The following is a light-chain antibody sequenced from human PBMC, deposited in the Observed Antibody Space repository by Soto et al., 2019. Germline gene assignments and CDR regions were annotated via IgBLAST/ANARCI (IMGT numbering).Light chain of an antibody. CDR1: QSVLYSSNNKNY. CDR2: WAS. Sequence: DILMTQSPDSLAVSLGERATINCKSSQSVLYSSNNKNYLAWYQQKPGQPPKLLIYWASTRESGVPDRFSGSGSGTDFTLTISSLQAEDVAVYYCQQYYSTQFTFGPGTKVD. CDR3: QQYYSTQFT. J-gene: IGKJ3*01. V-gene: IGKV4-1*01.